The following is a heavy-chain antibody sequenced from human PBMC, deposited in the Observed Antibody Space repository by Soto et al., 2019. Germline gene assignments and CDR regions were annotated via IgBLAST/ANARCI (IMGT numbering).Heavy chain of an antibody. CDR3: ARDGDSGDIVATVDY. Sequence: QVQLVESGGGVVQPGRSLRLSCAASGFTFSSYGMHWVRQAPGKGLEWVAVIWYDGSNKYYADSVKGRFTISRDNSKNSLYLQMNSLRAEDTAVYYWARDGDSGDIVATVDYWGQGTLVTVSS. V-gene: IGHV3-33*01. D-gene: IGHD5-12*01. CDR2: IWYDGSNK. J-gene: IGHJ4*02. CDR1: GFTFSSYG.